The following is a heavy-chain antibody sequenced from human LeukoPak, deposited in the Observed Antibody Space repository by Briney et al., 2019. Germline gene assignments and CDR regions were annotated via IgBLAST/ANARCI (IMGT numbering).Heavy chain of an antibody. D-gene: IGHD5-18*01. J-gene: IGHJ4*02. CDR1: GFTFSSYG. V-gene: IGHV3-30*02. CDR3: TKERDTSMVTIDY. CDR2: IRYDGSNK. Sequence: GGSLRLSCAASGFTFSSYGTHWVRQAPGKGLEWVAFIRYDGSNKYYADSVKGRFTISRDNSKNTLYLQMNSLRAEDTAVYYCTKERDTSMVTIDYWGQGTLVTASS.